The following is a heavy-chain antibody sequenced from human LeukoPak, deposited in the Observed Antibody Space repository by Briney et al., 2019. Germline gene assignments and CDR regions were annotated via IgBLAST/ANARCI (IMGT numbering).Heavy chain of an antibody. CDR3: AREGIYYDSSGYCGY. CDR1: GFTFSSYT. V-gene: IGHV3-21*01. CDR2: ITSSSSYI. Sequence: GGSLRLSCAASGFTFSSYTMNWVRQAPGKGPEWVSSITSSSSYIYYADSVKGRFTISRDNARNSLYLQMNSLRAEDTAVYYCAREGIYYDSSGYCGYWGQGTLVTVSS. D-gene: IGHD3-22*01. J-gene: IGHJ4*02.